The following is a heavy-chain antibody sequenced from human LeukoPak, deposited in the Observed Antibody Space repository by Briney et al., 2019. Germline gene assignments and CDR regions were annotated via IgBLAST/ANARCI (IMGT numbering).Heavy chain of an antibody. D-gene: IGHD3-22*01. CDR1: GFTFSSYW. V-gene: IGHV3-74*01. CDR3: ARPYSSGYYAEYFQH. Sequence: GGSLKLSCAASGFTFSSYWMHWVRQAPGKGLAWVSSINSDGSSTSYADSVKGRFTISRDNAKNTLYLQMNSLRAEDTAVYYCARPYSSGYYAEYFQHWGQGTLVTVSS. J-gene: IGHJ1*01. CDR2: INSDGSST.